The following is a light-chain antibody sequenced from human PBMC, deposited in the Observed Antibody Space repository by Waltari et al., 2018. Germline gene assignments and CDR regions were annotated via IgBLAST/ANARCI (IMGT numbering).Light chain of an antibody. Sequence: EVVLTQSPATVSLSPGERATLSCRANQRVSTSHFAWYQQRPGQSPTLVIYASSTRATGIPDRFSGSGSGTDFTLTSSRLEPEDVGVYYCQEYGSSPPKFSFGPGTKV. CDR1: QRVSTSH. CDR3: QEYGSSPPKFS. V-gene: IGKV3-20*01. CDR2: ASS. J-gene: IGKJ3*01.